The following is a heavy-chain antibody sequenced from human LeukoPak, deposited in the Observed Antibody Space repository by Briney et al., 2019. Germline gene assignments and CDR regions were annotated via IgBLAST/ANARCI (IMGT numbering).Heavy chain of an antibody. Sequence: GGSLRLSCAASGSTFSNYAMSWVRQAPGKGLEWVSGISGSGGSTYYADSVKGRFTISRDNSKNTLYLQMNSLRAEDTAVYYCAKVVSGSLYYYMDVWGKGTTVTISS. J-gene: IGHJ6*03. CDR3: AKVVSGSLYYYMDV. CDR2: ISGSGGST. CDR1: GSTFSNYA. V-gene: IGHV3-23*01. D-gene: IGHD3-22*01.